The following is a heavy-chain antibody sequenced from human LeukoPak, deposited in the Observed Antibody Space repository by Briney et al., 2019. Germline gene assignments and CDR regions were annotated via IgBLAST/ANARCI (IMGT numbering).Heavy chain of an antibody. Sequence: SETLSLTCAVYGGSLSGYYWSWIRQPPGKGLEWIGEINHSGSTNYNPSLKSRVTISVDTSKNQFSLKLSSVTAADTAVYYCARESGKGIDYWGQGTLVTVSS. V-gene: IGHV4-34*01. CDR1: GGSLSGYY. CDR3: ARESGKGIDY. CDR2: INHSGST. D-gene: IGHD1-26*01. J-gene: IGHJ4*02.